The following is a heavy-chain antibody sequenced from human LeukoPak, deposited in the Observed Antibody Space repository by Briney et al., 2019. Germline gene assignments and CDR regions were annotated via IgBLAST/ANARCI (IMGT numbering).Heavy chain of an antibody. J-gene: IGHJ4*02. CDR1: EFSVGSNY. Sequence: GGSLRLSCAASEFSVGSNYMTWVRQAPGKGLEWVSLIYSGGSTYYADSVKGRFTISRDNSKNTLYLQMNSLRAEDTAVYYCAKAPVTTCRGAYCYPFDYWGQGTQVTVSS. V-gene: IGHV3-66*01. CDR2: IYSGGST. D-gene: IGHD2-21*01. CDR3: AKAPVTTCRGAYCYPFDY.